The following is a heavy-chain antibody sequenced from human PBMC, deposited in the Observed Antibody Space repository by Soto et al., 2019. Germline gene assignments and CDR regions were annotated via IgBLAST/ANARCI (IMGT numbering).Heavy chain of an antibody. Sequence: GGSLGLACSATGFTFSSYGMHWVRQAPGKGLEWVAVISYDGSNKYYADSVKGRFTISRDNSKNTLYLQMNSLRAEDTAVYYCAKDGDVAAAGYYFDYWGQGTLVTV. J-gene: IGHJ4*02. CDR3: AKDGDVAAAGYYFDY. D-gene: IGHD6-13*01. V-gene: IGHV3-30*18. CDR2: ISYDGSNK. CDR1: GFTFSSYG.